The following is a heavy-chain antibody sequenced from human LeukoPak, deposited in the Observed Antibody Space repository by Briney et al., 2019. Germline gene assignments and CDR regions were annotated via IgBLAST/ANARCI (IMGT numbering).Heavy chain of an antibody. V-gene: IGHV3-21*01. CDR1: GFTFSSYN. D-gene: IGHD5-24*01. Sequence: GGSLRLTCAASGFTFSSYNMNWVRQAPGKGLEWVSSISNRSGYKYYAESLKGRFTISRDNAKNSLYLQVNSLRAEDTAVYYCARQSGDGYNHFDYWGQGTLVTVSS. CDR2: ISNRSGYK. CDR3: ARQSGDGYNHFDY. J-gene: IGHJ4*02.